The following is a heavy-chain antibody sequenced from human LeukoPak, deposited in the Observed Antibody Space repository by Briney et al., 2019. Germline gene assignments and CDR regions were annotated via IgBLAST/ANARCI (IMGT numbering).Heavy chain of an antibody. Sequence: SETLSLTCTVSGGSIRSHYWSWIRQPPGKGLEWIGYIYYSGSPNYNPSLKSRVTISLDTSKNQFSLKLSSVTAADTAVYYCAREGTDQYYYYYMDVWGKGTTVTDSS. D-gene: IGHD3-10*01. J-gene: IGHJ6*03. CDR2: IYYSGSP. CDR3: AREGTDQYYYYYMDV. CDR1: GGSIRSHY. V-gene: IGHV4-59*11.